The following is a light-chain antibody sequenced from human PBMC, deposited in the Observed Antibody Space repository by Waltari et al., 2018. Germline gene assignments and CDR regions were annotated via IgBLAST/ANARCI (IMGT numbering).Light chain of an antibody. CDR2: EDK. V-gene: IGLV6-57*03. Sequence: NFMLTQPHSVSESPGKTITLSCTRRSGSICRGHVPWYQQRPGSAPTTMIYEDKKRPSGVPDRFSGSIDSSSNSASLTISGLKTEDEADYYCQSFDSTNPWVFGGGTKLTVL. J-gene: IGLJ3*02. CDR1: SGSICRGH. CDR3: QSFDSTNPWV.